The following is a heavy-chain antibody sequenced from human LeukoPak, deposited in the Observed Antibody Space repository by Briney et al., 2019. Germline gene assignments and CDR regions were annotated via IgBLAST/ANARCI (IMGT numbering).Heavy chain of an antibody. D-gene: IGHD6-13*01. CDR3: ARQYVIASAGVNTFDI. Sequence: SETLSLTCTVSGGSISSYYWSWIRQPPGKGLEWIGYIYYSGSTNYNPSLKSRVTISVDTSKNQFSLKLSSVTAADTALYYCARQYVIASAGVNTFDIWGQGTMVTVSS. CDR1: GGSISSYY. V-gene: IGHV4-59*08. J-gene: IGHJ3*02. CDR2: IYYSGST.